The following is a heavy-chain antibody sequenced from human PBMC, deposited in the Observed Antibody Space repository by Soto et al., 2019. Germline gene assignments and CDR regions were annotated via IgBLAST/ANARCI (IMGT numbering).Heavy chain of an antibody. CDR2: IYYSGST. V-gene: IGHV4-31*03. D-gene: IGHD3-10*01. Sequence: SETLSLTCTVSGGSISSGGYYWSWIRQHPGKGLEWIGYIYYSGSTYYNPSLKSRVTISVGTSKNQFSLKLSSVTAADTAVYYCARGLLLWSRHLGDWFDPWGQGTLVTVSS. J-gene: IGHJ5*02. CDR1: GGSISSGGYY. CDR3: ARGLLLWSRHLGDWFDP.